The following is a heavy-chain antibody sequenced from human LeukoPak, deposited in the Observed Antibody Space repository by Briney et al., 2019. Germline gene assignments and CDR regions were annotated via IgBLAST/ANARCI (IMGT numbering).Heavy chain of an antibody. J-gene: IGHJ4*02. CDR3: ARDHRAAFDY. V-gene: IGHV3-11*01. Sequence: GGSLRLSCAASRFTFSDYYMSWIRQAPGKGLEWVSYISTSGSNIYYADSVKGRFTISRDNAKNSLYLQMNSLRAEDTAVYYCARDHRAAFDYWGQGTLVTVSS. D-gene: IGHD3-16*02. CDR1: RFTFSDYY. CDR2: ISTSGSNI.